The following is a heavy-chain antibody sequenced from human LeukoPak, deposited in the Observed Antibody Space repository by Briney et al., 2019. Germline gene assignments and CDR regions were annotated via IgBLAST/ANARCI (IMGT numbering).Heavy chain of an antibody. D-gene: IGHD1-1*01. CDR3: ARGRTNWNGRCWFDP. J-gene: IGHJ5*02. CDR2: IYHSGST. Sequence: SETLSLTCAVSGVSISNSHWWTWIRQSPGKGLEWIGEIYHSGSTNYNPSLKSRVTISVDTSKNQFSLKLSSVTAADTAVYYCARGRTNWNGRCWFDPWGQGTLVTVSS. CDR1: GVSISNSHW. V-gene: IGHV4-4*02.